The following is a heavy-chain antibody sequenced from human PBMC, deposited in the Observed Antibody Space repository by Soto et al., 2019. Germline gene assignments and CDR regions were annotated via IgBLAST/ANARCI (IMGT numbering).Heavy chain of an antibody. Sequence: PGESLKISCKGSGYSFTSYWIGCVRQMPGKGLEWMGIIYPGDSDTRYSPSFQGQVTISADKSISTAYLQWSSLKASDTAMYYCARGVGTYYYDSSGTHGVFGMDVWGQGTTVTVSS. CDR1: GYSFTSYW. V-gene: IGHV5-51*01. D-gene: IGHD3-22*01. J-gene: IGHJ6*02. CDR2: IYPGDSDT. CDR3: ARGVGTYYYDSSGTHGVFGMDV.